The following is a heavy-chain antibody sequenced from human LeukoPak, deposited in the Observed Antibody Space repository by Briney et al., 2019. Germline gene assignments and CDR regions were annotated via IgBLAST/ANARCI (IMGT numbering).Heavy chain of an antibody. CDR2: IYSGGST. V-gene: IGHV3-66*01. CDR3: ARSRIAAAGTGY. D-gene: IGHD6-13*01. J-gene: IGHJ4*02. CDR1: GFTVSSNY. Sequence: GGSLRLSCAASGFTVSSNYMSWVRQAPGKGLEWVSVIYSGGSTYYADSVKGRFTISRDNSKNTLYLQMNSLRAEDTAVYYCARSRIAAAGTGYWGQGTLVTVSS.